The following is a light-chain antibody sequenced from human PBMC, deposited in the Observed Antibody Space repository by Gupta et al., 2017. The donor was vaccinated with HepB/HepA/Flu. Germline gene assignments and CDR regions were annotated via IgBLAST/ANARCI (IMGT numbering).Light chain of an antibody. CDR3: QQHQWLYS. V-gene: IGKV3-20*01. CDR2: GAS. CDR1: QSVNSNT. Sequence: EIVLTQSPGTLSLSPGERATLSCRASQSVNSNTLAWYQQKPGQAPRLLIYGASSRATGIPDRFSGSGSGTDFTLTISRLEPEDFAVYYCQQHQWLYSFGQGTKLEIK. J-gene: IGKJ2*03.